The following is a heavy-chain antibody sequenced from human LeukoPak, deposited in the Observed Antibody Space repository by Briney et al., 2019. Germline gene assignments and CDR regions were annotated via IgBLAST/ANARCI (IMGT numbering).Heavy chain of an antibody. CDR2: IYSGGST. CDR1: GFTVSSNY. V-gene: IGHV3-66*02. Sequence: GGSLRLSCAASGFTVSSNYMSWVRQAPGKGLEWVSVIYSGGSTYCADSVKGRFTISRDNSKNTLYLQMNSLRAEDTAVYYCASFCSSTSCYTWYYFDYWGQGTLVTVSS. D-gene: IGHD2-2*02. CDR3: ASFCSSTSCYTWYYFDY. J-gene: IGHJ4*02.